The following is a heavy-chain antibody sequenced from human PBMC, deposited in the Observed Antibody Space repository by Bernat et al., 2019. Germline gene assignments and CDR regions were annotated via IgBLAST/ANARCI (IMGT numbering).Heavy chain of an antibody. Sequence: QVQLQESGPGLVKPYETLSLSCTVSGDSINTYYWSWIRQPPGKGLEWIGFISYSGSTNYNPSLKSRVTLSVDMSKNQFSLRLSSVTAADTAVYYCARHGRSATGTGLLDYWGQGTLVTVSS. CDR3: ARHGRSATGTGLLDY. J-gene: IGHJ4*02. CDR1: GDSINTYY. V-gene: IGHV4-59*08. CDR2: ISYSGST. D-gene: IGHD6-13*01.